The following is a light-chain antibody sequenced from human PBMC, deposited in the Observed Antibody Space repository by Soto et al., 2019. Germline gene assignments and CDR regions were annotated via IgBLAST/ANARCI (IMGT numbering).Light chain of an antibody. J-gene: IGKJ1*01. CDR3: QQDNTLLRT. V-gene: IGKV3D-15*01. Sequence: EILLTKYRVTLSLSPGDIATLSCRASQRVSRNVAWYQQKPGQAPRLLISAASTGAAGVPARFNAAGSGTVFTLTISSLQSEDFALYYCQQDNTLLRTFGHGTKVDIK. CDR2: AAS. CDR1: QRVSRN.